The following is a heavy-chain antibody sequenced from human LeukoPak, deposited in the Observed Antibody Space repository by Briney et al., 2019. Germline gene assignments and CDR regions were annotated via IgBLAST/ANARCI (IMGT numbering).Heavy chain of an antibody. D-gene: IGHD2-2*01. V-gene: IGHV4-30-4*08. CDR1: GGSISSGDYY. CDR2: IYYSGST. CDR3: AREGGIVVVPAAISGPYYYYMDV. Sequence: TTSETLSLTCTVSGGSISSGDYYWSWIRQPPGKGLEWIGYIYYSGSTYYNPSLKSRVTISVDTSKNQFSLKLSSVTAADTAVYYCAREGGIVVVPAAISGPYYYYMDVWGKGTTVTVSS. J-gene: IGHJ6*03.